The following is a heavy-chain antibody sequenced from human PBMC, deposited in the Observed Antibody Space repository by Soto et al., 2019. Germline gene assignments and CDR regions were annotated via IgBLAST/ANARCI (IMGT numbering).Heavy chain of an antibody. D-gene: IGHD2-15*01. CDR1: GSIFRGYG. CDR2: IRFDGSNI. J-gene: IGHJ4*02. V-gene: IGHV3-33*01. CDR3: ARDGVGATAFWGYLDY. Sequence: QVLLVESGGGVVQPGRSLRLSCAASGSIFRGYGMHWVRQAPGKGLEWVAVIRFDGSNINYADFVMGRFTISRDNSKNTLYLEMNSLRVEDTAVYYCARDGVGATAFWGYLDYWGQGTLGTGSS.